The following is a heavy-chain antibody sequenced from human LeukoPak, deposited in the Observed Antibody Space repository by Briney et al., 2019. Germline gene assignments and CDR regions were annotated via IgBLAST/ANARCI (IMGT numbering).Heavy chain of an antibody. J-gene: IGHJ6*02. CDR3: ANAGSGSYYVYGMDV. D-gene: IGHD3-10*01. V-gene: IGHV3-30*18. CDR2: ISYDGSNK. CDR1: GFTFSNYG. Sequence: GGSLRLSCAASGFTFSNYGMHWVRQAPGKGLEWVAVISYDGSNKYYADSVKGRFTISRDNSKNTLYLQMNSLRAEDTAVYYCANAGSGSYYVYGMDVWGQGTTVTVSS.